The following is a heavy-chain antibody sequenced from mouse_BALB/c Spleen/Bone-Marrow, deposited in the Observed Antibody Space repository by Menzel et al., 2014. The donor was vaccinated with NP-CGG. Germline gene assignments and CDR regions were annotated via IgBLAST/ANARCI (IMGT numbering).Heavy chain of an antibody. D-gene: IGHD1-1*01. CDR3: ARGSSYFDY. CDR1: GFTFSGYY. CDR2: ISDGGSYT. J-gene: IGHJ2*01. V-gene: IGHV5-4*02. Sequence: DVMLVESGGGLVKPGGSLKLSCAASGFTFSGYYMYWVRQTPEKRLEWVATISDGGSYTYYPDSVKGRFTISRDNAKNNLYLQMSSLKSEDTAMYYCARGSSYFDYWGQGTTLTVSS.